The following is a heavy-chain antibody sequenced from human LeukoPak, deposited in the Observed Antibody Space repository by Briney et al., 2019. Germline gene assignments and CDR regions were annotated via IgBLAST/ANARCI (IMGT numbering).Heavy chain of an antibody. CDR1: GGSFSGYY. V-gene: IGHV4-34*01. Sequence: SETLSLTRAVYGGSFSGYYWSWIRQPPGKGLEWIGEINHSGSTNYNPSLKSRVTISVDTSKNQFSLKLSSVTAADTAVYYCARGSSSWYVAYYYYYTDVWGKGTTVTVSS. CDR2: INHSGST. J-gene: IGHJ6*03. CDR3: ARGSSSWYVAYYYYYTDV. D-gene: IGHD6-13*01.